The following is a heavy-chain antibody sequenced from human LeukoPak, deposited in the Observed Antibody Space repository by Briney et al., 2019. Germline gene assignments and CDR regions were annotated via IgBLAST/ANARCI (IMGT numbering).Heavy chain of an antibody. Sequence: ASVKVSCKASGYTFTGYYMHWVRQAPGQGLEWMGWINPNRGGTNYAQKFQGRVTMTRDTSISTAYMELSRLRSDDTAVYYCARDRAGYCSGGSCQPWGQGTLVTVSS. CDR3: ARDRAGYCSGGSCQP. CDR1: GYTFTGYY. J-gene: IGHJ5*02. CDR2: INPNRGGT. D-gene: IGHD2-15*01. V-gene: IGHV1-2*02.